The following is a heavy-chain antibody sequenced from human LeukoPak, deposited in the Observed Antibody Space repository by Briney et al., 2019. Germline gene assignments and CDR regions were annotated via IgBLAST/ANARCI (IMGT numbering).Heavy chain of an antibody. J-gene: IGHJ4*02. CDR2: LHSSGST. Sequence: SETLSLTCTVSGGSISSYYWNWIRQPAGKGLEWIGRLHSSGSTNYSPSLKSRVTLSLDTSKNQFSLNLSSVTAADTAVYFCARLGLYDGYTHDSWGQGTLVTVSS. D-gene: IGHD5-24*01. CDR1: GGSISSYY. CDR3: ARLGLYDGYTHDS. V-gene: IGHV4-4*07.